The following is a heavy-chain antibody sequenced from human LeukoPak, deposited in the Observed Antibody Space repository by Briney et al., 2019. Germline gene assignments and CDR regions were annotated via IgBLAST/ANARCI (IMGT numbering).Heavy chain of an antibody. J-gene: IGHJ4*02. CDR2: INHSGST. V-gene: IGHV4-34*01. D-gene: IGHD3-10*01. CDR3: ASQHYGSGKD. Sequence: SETLSLTCAVYGGSFSGYYWSWIRQPPGKGLEWIGEINHSGSTNYNPSLKSRVTISVDRSKNQFSLKLSSVTAADTAVYYCASQHYGSGKDWGQGTLVTVSS. CDR1: GGSFSGYY.